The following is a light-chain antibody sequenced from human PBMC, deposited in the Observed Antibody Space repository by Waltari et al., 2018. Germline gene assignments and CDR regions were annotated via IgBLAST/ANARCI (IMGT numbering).Light chain of an antibody. Sequence: QAVVSQEPSPTVSPGGTVTRTCAPSTGPVTSGPFTYWIQQKPDHAPRTLIYDISYKHSWTPARFSGSLLGGKAALTLSGAQPEDEADYYCSLSPNDALVFGGGTKLTVL. CDR2: DIS. CDR3: SLSPNDALV. V-gene: IGLV7-46*01. J-gene: IGLJ2*01. CDR1: TGPVTSGPF.